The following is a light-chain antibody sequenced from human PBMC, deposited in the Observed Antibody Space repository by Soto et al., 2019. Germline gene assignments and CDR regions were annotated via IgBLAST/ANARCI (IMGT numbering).Light chain of an antibody. Sequence: EIVMTQSPATLSVSPGERASLSCRASQSISHDLAWYQQIPGRAPRLLIYRASARATGIPDRFSGSGSETEFTLIISSLQSEDFAVYYCQQYNSWPLTFGGGTKVEIK. V-gene: IGKV3-15*01. J-gene: IGKJ4*01. CDR3: QQYNSWPLT. CDR1: QSISHD. CDR2: RAS.